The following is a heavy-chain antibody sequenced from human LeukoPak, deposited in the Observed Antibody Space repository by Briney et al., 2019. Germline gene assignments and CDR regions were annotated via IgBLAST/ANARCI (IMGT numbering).Heavy chain of an antibody. Sequence: GGSLRLSCAASGFTFSSYAMSWVRQAPGKGLEWVSAISGSVGRTYYADSVKGRFTISRDNSKNTLFLQMNSLRAEDTAVYYCANTGGGSYYIPDIDYWGQGTLVTVSS. CDR1: GFTFSSYA. V-gene: IGHV3-23*01. D-gene: IGHD1-26*01. CDR2: ISGSVGRT. J-gene: IGHJ4*02. CDR3: ANTGGGSYYIPDIDY.